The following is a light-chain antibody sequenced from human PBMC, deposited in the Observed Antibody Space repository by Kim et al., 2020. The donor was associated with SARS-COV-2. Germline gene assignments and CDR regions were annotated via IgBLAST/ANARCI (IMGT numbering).Light chain of an antibody. V-gene: IGKV3-20*01. J-gene: IGKJ1*01. Sequence: EIVLTQSPGTLSLSPGESATLSCRASQSVAISDLAWYQQNPGQPPRLLIYGTSSRASGIPDRFSGSGSGTDFTLTISRLEPEDFAVYFCQQYGSSPRTFGQGTKVDIK. CDR2: GTS. CDR3: QQYGSSPRT. CDR1: QSVAISD.